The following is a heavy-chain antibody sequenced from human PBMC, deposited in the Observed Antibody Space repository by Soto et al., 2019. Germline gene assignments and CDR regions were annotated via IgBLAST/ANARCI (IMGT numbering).Heavy chain of an antibody. CDR1: GGSISSGEYY. CDR2: IYYSGST. CDR3: AREDDGGDRDYYGLDV. D-gene: IGHD2-21*02. Sequence: SETLSLTCTVSGGSISSGEYYWSWIRQPPGKGLEWIGYIYYSGSTYYNPSLKSRVTISVDTSKNQFSLKLSSVTAADTAVYFCAREDDGGDRDYYGLDVWGQGTTVTVSS. V-gene: IGHV4-30-4*01. J-gene: IGHJ6*02.